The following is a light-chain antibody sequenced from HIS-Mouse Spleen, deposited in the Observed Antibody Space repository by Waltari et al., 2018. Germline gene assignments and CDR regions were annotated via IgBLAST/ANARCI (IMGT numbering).Light chain of an antibody. CDR2: EVS. CDR1: SSDVGSYNR. J-gene: IGLJ2*01. CDR3: SLYTSSSTLV. V-gene: IGLV2-18*01. Sequence: QSALTQPPSVSGSPGQSVTISCTGTSSDVGSYNRVSWYQQPPGTAPKLMIYEVSNRTSGVPDRCSGSKSGNTASLTISGLQAEDEADYYCSLYTSSSTLVFGGGTKLTVL.